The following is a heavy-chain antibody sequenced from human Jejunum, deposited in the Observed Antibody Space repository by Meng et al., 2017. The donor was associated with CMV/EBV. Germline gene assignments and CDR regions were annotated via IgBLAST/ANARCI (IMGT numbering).Heavy chain of an antibody. CDR2: IDNSGST. V-gene: IGHV4-30-4*01. D-gene: IGHD6-19*01. CDR1: GAAISSGDFC. J-gene: IGHJ4*02. Sequence: QLQESGPGLVRHSQTLSLTCTATGAAISSGDFCWSWISQPPGKGLEYIGYIDNSGSTYYNPYLKSRVTMSMDTSKNQFSLKLTSVTAADTAVYYCARGYSSGWNYFHYWGQGTLVTVSS. CDR3: ARGYSSGWNYFHY.